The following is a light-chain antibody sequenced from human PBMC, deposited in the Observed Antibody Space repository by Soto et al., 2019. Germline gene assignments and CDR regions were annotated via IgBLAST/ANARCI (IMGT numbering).Light chain of an antibody. CDR3: TSYTPTGALV. CDR2: EVR. CDR1: NTDVGGYNY. J-gene: IGLJ6*01. Sequence: QSALTQPASVSGSPGQSITVSCTGTNTDVGGYNYVSWYQHRPGKAPRLMIYEVRNRLSGVSNRFSGSKSGNTASLTISGLQSVDEADYYCTSYTPTGALVFGSGTKLTVL. V-gene: IGLV2-14*01.